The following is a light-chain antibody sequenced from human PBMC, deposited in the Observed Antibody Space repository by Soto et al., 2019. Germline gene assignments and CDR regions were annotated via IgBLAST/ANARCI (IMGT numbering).Light chain of an antibody. J-gene: IGKJ2*01. CDR1: QSVSSY. CDR2: GAS. V-gene: IGKV3-11*01. Sequence: EIVLTQSPATLSLSPGERATLSCRASQSVSSYLAWYQQKPGQTPRLLIYGASNRATGIPARFSGSGSGTDLTLTIRSLEPEDFAVYYCQPITGWRRTFGQGTKLEI. CDR3: QPITGWRRT.